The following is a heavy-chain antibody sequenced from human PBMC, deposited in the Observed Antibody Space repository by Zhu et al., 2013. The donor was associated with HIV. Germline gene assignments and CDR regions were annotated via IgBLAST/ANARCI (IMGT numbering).Heavy chain of an antibody. D-gene: IGHD2-2*02. Sequence: QVQLVQSGAEVKKPGASVKVSCKASGYTFTSYDINWVRQATGQGLEWMGWMNPNSGNTGYAQKFQGRVTMTRNTSISTAYMELSSLRSEDTAVYYCARGVKARGYCSSTSCYSRYYYYGMDVWGQGTTVTVSS. CDR1: GYTFTSYD. V-gene: IGHV1-8*01. J-gene: IGHJ6*02. CDR3: ARGVKARGYCSSTSCYSRYYYYGMDV. CDR2: MNPNSGNT.